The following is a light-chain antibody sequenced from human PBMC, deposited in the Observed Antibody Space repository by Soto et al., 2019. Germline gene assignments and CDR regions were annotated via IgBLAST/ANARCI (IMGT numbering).Light chain of an antibody. CDR1: SSDVGGYNY. CDR2: EVS. CDR3: SSYTSSSTSVV. V-gene: IGLV2-14*01. Sequence: QSALTQPASVSASPGQSITISCTGTSSDVGGYNYVSWYQQHPGKAPKLMIYEVSNRPSGVSNRFSGSKSGNTASLTISGRQAEDEADYYCSSYTSSSTSVVFGGGTKLTVL. J-gene: IGLJ2*01.